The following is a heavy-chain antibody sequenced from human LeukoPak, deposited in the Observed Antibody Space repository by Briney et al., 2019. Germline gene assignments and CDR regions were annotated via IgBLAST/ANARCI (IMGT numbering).Heavy chain of an antibody. J-gene: IGHJ5*02. CDR2: INPNSGGT. D-gene: IGHD2-2*01. Sequence: ASVKVSCKASGYTFTGYYMHWVRQAPGQGLEWMGWINPNSGGTNYEQKLQGRVTMTRDTSISTAYMELSRLRSDDTAVCYCARVRRYCSSTSCTGYNWFDPCGQGTLVTVSS. CDR1: GYTFTGYY. CDR3: ARVRRYCSSTSCTGYNWFDP. V-gene: IGHV1-2*02.